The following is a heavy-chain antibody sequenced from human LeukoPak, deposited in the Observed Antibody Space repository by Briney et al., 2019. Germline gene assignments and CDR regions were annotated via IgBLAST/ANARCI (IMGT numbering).Heavy chain of an antibody. D-gene: IGHD2-15*01. Sequence: PSQTLSLTCTVSGGSISSGAYYWSWIRQHPGKGLEWIGYIYYSGSTYYNPSLKSRVTISVDTSKNQFSLKLSSVTAADTAVYYCARGRLGYCSGGSCYSKAFDIWGQGTMVTVSS. CDR1: GGSISSGAYY. CDR2: IYYSGST. CDR3: ARGRLGYCSGGSCYSKAFDI. V-gene: IGHV4-31*03. J-gene: IGHJ3*02.